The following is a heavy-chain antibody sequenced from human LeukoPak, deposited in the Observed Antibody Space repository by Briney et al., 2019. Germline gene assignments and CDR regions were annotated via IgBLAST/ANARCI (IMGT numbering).Heavy chain of an antibody. CDR2: IIPIFGTA. CDR3: ARVGGGIENWFDP. J-gene: IGHJ5*02. V-gene: IGHV1-69*13. CDR1: GGTFSSYA. D-gene: IGHD2-15*01. Sequence: GASVKVSCKASGGTFSSYAISWVRQAPGQGLEWMGGIIPIFGTANYAQKFQGRVTITADESTSTAYMELSSLRSKDTAVYYCARVGGGIENWFDPWGQGTLVTVSS.